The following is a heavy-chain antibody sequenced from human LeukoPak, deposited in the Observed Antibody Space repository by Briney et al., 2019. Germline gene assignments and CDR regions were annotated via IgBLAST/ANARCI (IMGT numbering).Heavy chain of an antibody. CDR2: IYYSGST. CDR1: GGSISSYY. V-gene: IGHV4-39*01. Sequence: SETLSLTCTVSGGSISSYYWGWIRQPPGKGLEWIGSIYYSGSTYYNPSLKSRVTISVDTSKNQFSLKLSSVTAADTAVYYCARACRSTSCYKGAFDIWGQGTMVTVSS. CDR3: ARACRSTSCYKGAFDI. J-gene: IGHJ3*02. D-gene: IGHD2-2*02.